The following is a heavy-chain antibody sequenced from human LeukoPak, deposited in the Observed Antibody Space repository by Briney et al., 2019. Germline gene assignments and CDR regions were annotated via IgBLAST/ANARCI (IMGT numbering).Heavy chain of an antibody. J-gene: IGHJ6*03. CDR3: AKVGATFYYYYYMDV. CDR2: ISSSSSTI. Sequence: GGSLRLSCAASGFTFSSYSMNWVRQAPGKGLEWVSYISSSSSTIYYADSVKGRFTISRDNAKNSLYLQMNSLRAEDTAVYYCAKVGATFYYYYYMDVWGKGTTVTISS. V-gene: IGHV3-48*01. CDR1: GFTFSSYS. D-gene: IGHD1-26*01.